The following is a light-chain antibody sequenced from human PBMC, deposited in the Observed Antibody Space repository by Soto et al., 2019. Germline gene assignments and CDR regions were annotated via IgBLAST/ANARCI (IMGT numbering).Light chain of an antibody. CDR1: HSVSSK. CDR2: GAS. Sequence: EIFIKQSPATLSVSPGERPTLSCRASHSVSSKLAWYQQKPGQAPRLLIYGASTRATVIPARFNGSGSGTEFTLNISSLHSEDFAVYYCQQYNNWPPVTFGQGTKVDIK. V-gene: IGKV3-15*01. CDR3: QQYNNWPPVT. J-gene: IGKJ1*01.